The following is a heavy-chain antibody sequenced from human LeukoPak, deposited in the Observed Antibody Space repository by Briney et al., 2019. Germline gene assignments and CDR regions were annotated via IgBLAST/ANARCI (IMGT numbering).Heavy chain of an antibody. D-gene: IGHD2-2*01. CDR1: GYTFTSYD. CDR3: ARDSIVVVPAALLY. J-gene: IGHJ4*02. CDR2: MNPNSGNT. Sequence: ASVKVSCKASGYTFTSYDINWVRQATGQGLEWMGWMNPNSGNTGYAQKFQGRVTMTRNTSISTAYMELSSLRSDDTAVYYCARDSIVVVPAALLYWGQGTLVTVSS. V-gene: IGHV1-8*01.